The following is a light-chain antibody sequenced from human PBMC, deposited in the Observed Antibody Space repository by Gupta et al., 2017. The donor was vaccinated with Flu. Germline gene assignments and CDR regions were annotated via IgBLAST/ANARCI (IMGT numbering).Light chain of an antibody. CDR3: MQGAHWPWT. CDR2: LVS. J-gene: IGKJ1*01. CDR1: EGLVYSDGNPY. V-gene: IGKV2-30*01. Sequence: ISCRSSEGLVYSDGNPYLHWFQQRPGQSPRRLIYLVSHRESGVPDRFSGSGSGTDFTLRISRVEAEDVGVYYCMQGAHWPWTFGQGTKVEIK.